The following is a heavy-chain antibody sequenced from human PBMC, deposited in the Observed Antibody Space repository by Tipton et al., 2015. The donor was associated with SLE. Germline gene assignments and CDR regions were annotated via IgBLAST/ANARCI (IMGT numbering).Heavy chain of an antibody. CDR1: GYTFTNYA. CDR2: ISAFNGNT. J-gene: IGHJ4*02. CDR3: ARGRRWLQLGIDH. D-gene: IGHD5-24*01. Sequence: QVQLVQSGAEVKQPGASVRVSCTASGYTFTNYAISWVRQAPGQGLEWMGWISAFNGNTNYAQKLQGRVTMTTNTSTSTAYMELRSLRAEDTAVYYCARGRRWLQLGIDHWSQGILVTVSS. V-gene: IGHV1-18*01.